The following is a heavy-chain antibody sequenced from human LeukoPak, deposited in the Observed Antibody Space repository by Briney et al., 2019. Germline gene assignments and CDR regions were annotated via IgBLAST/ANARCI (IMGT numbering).Heavy chain of an antibody. V-gene: IGHV5-51*01. D-gene: IGHD6-13*01. CDR3: ARSSSSWYPYMDV. Sequence: GGSLRLSCKGSGYSFTSYWIGWVRQMPGKGLEWMGIIYPGDSDTRYSPSFQGQVTISADKSISTAYLQWSSLKASDTAMYYCARSSSSWYPYMDVWGKGTTVTVSS. CDR2: IYPGDSDT. CDR1: GYSFTSYW. J-gene: IGHJ6*03.